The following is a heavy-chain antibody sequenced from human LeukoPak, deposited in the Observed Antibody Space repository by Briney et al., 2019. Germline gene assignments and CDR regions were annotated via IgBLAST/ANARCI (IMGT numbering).Heavy chain of an antibody. CDR3: VRGCASDCSIKGHYFFDL. V-gene: IGHV1-18*01. CDR2: ISTDKADT. CDR1: GYTFTKYG. J-gene: IGHJ2*01. Sequence: ASVKVSCKASGYTFTKYGLTWVRQAPGQGLEWMGWISTDKADTYYAQNYQGRVTMTIDTSTSTAYMELRSLTSDDTAVYYCVRGCASDCSIKGHYFFDLWGRGTLVTVSS. D-gene: IGHD2-21*02.